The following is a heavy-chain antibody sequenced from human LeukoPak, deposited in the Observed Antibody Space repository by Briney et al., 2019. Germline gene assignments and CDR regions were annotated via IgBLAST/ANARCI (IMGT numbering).Heavy chain of an antibody. CDR2: INKDGSEV. V-gene: IGHV3-7*01. CDR3: ARVRANWYEDY. D-gene: IGHD6-13*01. Sequence: GGSLRLSCAVTGFTFSDYWMRWVRQAPGKGLEWVASINKDGSEVQYVDSVKGRFTISRDNAKNSVYLQMASLGAEDTAVYYCARVRANWYEDYWGQGTLVTVSS. J-gene: IGHJ4*02. CDR1: GFTFSDYW.